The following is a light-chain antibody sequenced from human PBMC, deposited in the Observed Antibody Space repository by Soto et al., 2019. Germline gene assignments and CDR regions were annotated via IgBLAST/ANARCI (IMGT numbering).Light chain of an antibody. Sequence: DIQMTQSPSTLSASVGDRVTITCRASQSISSWLAWYQQKPGKAPKLLIYKASSLESGVPSRFSGSGSGTEFTLTISCLQSEDFATYYCQQYYSYPQRTFGQGTKVDIK. J-gene: IGKJ1*01. CDR3: QQYYSYPQRT. CDR2: KAS. CDR1: QSISSW. V-gene: IGKV1-5*03.